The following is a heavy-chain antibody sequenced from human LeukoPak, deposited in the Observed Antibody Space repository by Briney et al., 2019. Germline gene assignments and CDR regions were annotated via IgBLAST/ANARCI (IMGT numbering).Heavy chain of an antibody. D-gene: IGHD3-10*02. CDR2: ISSSSSYI. Sequence: PGGSLRLSCAASGFTFSSYSMNWVRQAPGKGLEWVSSISSSSSYIYYADSVKGRFTIPRDNAKNSLYLQMNSLRAEDTAVYYCAELGITMIGGVWGKGTTVTISS. V-gene: IGHV3-21*01. J-gene: IGHJ6*04. CDR1: GFTFSSYS. CDR3: AELGITMIGGV.